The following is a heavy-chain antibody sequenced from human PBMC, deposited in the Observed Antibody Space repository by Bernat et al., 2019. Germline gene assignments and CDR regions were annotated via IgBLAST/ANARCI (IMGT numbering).Heavy chain of an antibody. V-gene: IGHV3-30*04. CDR3: ARDRPYMDN. CDR1: RFIFSNSP. J-gene: IGHJ4*02. CDR2: ISSDGRSK. D-gene: IGHD6-6*01. Sequence: QVQVVESGGGVVQPGRSLRLSCVISRFIFSNSPMHWVRQAPGKGLEWVAVISSDGRSKYYAESVKGRFTSSRDNSKSTLYLQMNSLRLEDTAMYYCARDRPYMDNWGQGTLVTVSS.